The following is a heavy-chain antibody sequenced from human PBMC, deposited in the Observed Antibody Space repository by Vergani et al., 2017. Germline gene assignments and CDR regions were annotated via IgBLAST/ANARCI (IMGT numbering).Heavy chain of an antibody. CDR3: ARDPSDY. Sequence: QVQLVQSGAEVKKPGASVKVSCKASGYTFSTYTIHWVRQAPGHRLEWMGWINAGNGDTKYSQKFQGRVTITRDTSASTAYMDLSSLRSEDTAVYYCARDPSDYWGQGTLVTVSS. CDR2: INAGNGDT. V-gene: IGHV1-3*01. J-gene: IGHJ4*02. CDR1: GYTFSTYT.